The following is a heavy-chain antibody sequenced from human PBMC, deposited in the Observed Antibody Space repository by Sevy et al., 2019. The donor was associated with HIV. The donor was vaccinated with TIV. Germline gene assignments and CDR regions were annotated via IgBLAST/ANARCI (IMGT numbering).Heavy chain of an antibody. Sequence: GESLKISCKGSGYSFTIYWIAWVRQMPGKGLEWMGITFPGDSDTRYSPSFHGQVTTSADKSISTAYLQWSGLKASDTAMYYCAGSPQDRGSYGSAFDIWGQGTMVTVSS. CDR3: AGSPQDRGSYGSAFDI. CDR2: TFPGDSDT. J-gene: IGHJ3*02. V-gene: IGHV5-51*01. D-gene: IGHD3-16*01. CDR1: GYSFTIYW.